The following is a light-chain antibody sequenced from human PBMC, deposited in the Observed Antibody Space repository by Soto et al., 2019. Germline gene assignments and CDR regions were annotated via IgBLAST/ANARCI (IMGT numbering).Light chain of an antibody. CDR1: QSVSSN. Sequence: EIVMTQSPATLSVSPGERATLSCRASQSVSSNLAWYQQKPGQAPRLLIYGASTRATGIPARFSGSGSGTEFTLTISSLQSEDFAFYLCQQYNNWPLTFGGGTKVDIK. CDR2: GAS. V-gene: IGKV3-15*01. CDR3: QQYNNWPLT. J-gene: IGKJ4*01.